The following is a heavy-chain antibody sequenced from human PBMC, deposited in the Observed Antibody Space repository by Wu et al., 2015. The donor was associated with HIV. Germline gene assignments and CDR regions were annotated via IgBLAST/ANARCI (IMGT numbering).Heavy chain of an antibody. Sequence: QVQLVQSGTEVKKPGASVKVSCKASGYTFTRYVMSWLRQAPGQGLEWMGWINPYNGDTNYAQKFRGRVTMTTATSTSTAYMELRSLRSDDTAVYYCAREPLAAAGDYWYFDLWGRGTLVTVSS. V-gene: IGHV1-18*01. CDR2: INPYNGDT. D-gene: IGHD6-13*01. CDR3: AREPLAAAGDYWYFDL. CDR1: GYTFTRYV. J-gene: IGHJ2*01.